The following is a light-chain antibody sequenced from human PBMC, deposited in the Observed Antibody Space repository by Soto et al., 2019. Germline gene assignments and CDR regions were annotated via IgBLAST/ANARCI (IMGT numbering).Light chain of an antibody. CDR1: QDVNNF. Sequence: DIQMTQSPSSLSASVGDRVTITCRASQDVNNFLNWYQQKPGRAPKLLIFVTSNLHTGVPSRFSGSGSGTDFTLTITGLQHEDFATYFCQQSETTPTFGQGTTVEVK. CDR2: VTS. CDR3: QQSETTPT. J-gene: IGKJ1*01. V-gene: IGKV1-39*01.